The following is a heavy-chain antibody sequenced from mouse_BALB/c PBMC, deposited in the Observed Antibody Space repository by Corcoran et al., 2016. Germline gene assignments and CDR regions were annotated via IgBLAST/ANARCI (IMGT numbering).Heavy chain of an antibody. D-gene: IGHD1-1*01. J-gene: IGHJ3*01. Sequence: EVQLQQSGAELVKPGASVELSCTASGFNIKDTYMHWVKQRPEQGLEWIGRIDPANGNTKYDPKFQGKATITADTSSNTAYLQLSSLTSEDTAVYYCARGGNYGSGFAYWGQGTLVTVSA. CDR2: IDPANGNT. CDR1: GFNIKDTY. CDR3: ARGGNYGSGFAY. V-gene: IGHV14-3*02.